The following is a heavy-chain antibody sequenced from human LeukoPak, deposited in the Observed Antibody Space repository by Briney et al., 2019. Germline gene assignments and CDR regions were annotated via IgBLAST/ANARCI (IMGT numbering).Heavy chain of an antibody. J-gene: IGHJ4*02. CDR1: GYTFTSYY. CDR3: ARRLQGALIDY. D-gene: IGHD4-11*01. Sequence: ASVKASCKASGYTFTSYYMHWVRQAPGQGLEWMGIINPSGGSTSYAQKFQGRVTMTRDTSTSTVYMELSSLRSEDTAVYYCARRLQGALIDYWGQGTLVTVSS. V-gene: IGHV1-46*01. CDR2: INPSGGST.